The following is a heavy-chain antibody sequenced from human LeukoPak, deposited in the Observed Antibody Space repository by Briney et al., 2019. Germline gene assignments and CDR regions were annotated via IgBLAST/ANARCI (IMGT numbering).Heavy chain of an antibody. D-gene: IGHD3-10*01. CDR3: ARVGEPGQLSWLGAFDI. J-gene: IGHJ3*02. CDR2: ISAYNGNT. V-gene: IGHV1-18*01. CDR1: GYTFTSYG. Sequence: GASVKVSCKASGYTFTSYGISWVRQAPGQGLEWMGWISAYNGNTNYAQKLQGRVTMTTDTSTSTAYMELRSLRSDDTAVYYCARVGEPGQLSWLGAFDIWGQGTMVTVSS.